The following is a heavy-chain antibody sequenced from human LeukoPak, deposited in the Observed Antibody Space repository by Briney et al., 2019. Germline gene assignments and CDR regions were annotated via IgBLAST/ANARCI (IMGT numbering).Heavy chain of an antibody. J-gene: IGHJ4*02. CDR3: VRVRYDSSGYPLDY. D-gene: IGHD3-22*01. V-gene: IGHV3-11*05. CDR1: GFTFSDYY. Sequence: PGGSPRLSCAASGFTFSDYYMTWIRQAPGKGLEWVSYADSVKGRFTISRDNAKNSLYLQMNSLRVEDTAVYYCVRVRYDSSGYPLDYWGQGTLVTVSP.